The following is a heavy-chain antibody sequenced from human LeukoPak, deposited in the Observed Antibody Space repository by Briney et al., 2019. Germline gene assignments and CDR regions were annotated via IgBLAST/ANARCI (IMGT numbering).Heavy chain of an antibody. CDR2: IYYSGST. D-gene: IGHD2-2*01. CDR3: ARRGEPRRRGIVVVPAADFDY. CDR1: GGSISSSSYY. V-gene: IGHV4-39*01. Sequence: PSETLSLTCTVSGGSISSSSYYWGWIRQPPGKGLEWIGSIYYSGSTYYNPSLKSRVTISVDTSKNQFSLKLSSVTAADTAVYHCARRGEPRRRGIVVVPAADFDYWGQGILVTVSS. J-gene: IGHJ4*02.